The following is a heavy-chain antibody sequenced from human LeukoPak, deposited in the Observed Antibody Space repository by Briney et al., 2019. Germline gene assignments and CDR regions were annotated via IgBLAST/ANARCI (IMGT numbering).Heavy chain of an antibody. Sequence: GGSLRLSCAASGFTFSSYDMSWVRQAPGKGLEWVSAISGSGDSTYYADSVKGRFTISRANSKNTLYLQMNSLRAEDTAVYYCAKEDLRSEYYYDSSGVAFDYWGQGTLVTVSS. J-gene: IGHJ4*02. CDR1: GFTFSSYD. CDR3: AKEDLRSEYYYDSSGVAFDY. D-gene: IGHD3-22*01. V-gene: IGHV3-23*01. CDR2: ISGSGDST.